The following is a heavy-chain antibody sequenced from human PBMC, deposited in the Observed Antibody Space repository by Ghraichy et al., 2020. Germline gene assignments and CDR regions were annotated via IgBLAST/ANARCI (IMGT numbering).Heavy chain of an antibody. CDR1: GYTFTGYY. Sequence: ASVKVSCKASGYTFTGYYMHWVRQAPGQGLEWMGWINPNSGGTNYAQKFQGWVTMTRDTSISTAYMELSRLRSDDTAVYYCARGGYYYDSSGAQSFDYWGQGTLVTVSS. CDR3: ARGGYYYDSSGAQSFDY. D-gene: IGHD3-22*01. CDR2: INPNSGGT. V-gene: IGHV1-2*04. J-gene: IGHJ4*02.